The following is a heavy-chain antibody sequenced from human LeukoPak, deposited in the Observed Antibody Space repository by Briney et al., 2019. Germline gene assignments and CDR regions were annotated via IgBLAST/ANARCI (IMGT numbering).Heavy chain of an antibody. Sequence: SETLSLTCSVSGGSISSSSDSWGWIRQPPGKGLEWIGSIYYTGITYYNPSLMSRVTMSVDTSKNQFSLRLTSVTAADTAMYYCARQGRATVVMYMDDWGKGTTVTVSS. V-gene: IGHV4-39*01. CDR3: ARQGRATVVMYMDD. J-gene: IGHJ6*03. CDR1: GGSISSSSDS. D-gene: IGHD4-23*01. CDR2: IYYTGIT.